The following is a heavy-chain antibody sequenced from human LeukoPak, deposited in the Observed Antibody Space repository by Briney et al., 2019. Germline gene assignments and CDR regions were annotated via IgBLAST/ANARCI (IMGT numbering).Heavy chain of an antibody. V-gene: IGHV4-61*02. J-gene: IGHJ4*02. D-gene: IGHD4-11*01. Sequence: SQTLSLTCTGSGGSISSGSYYWSWIRQPAGKGLEWIGRIYTSGSTNYNPSLKSRVTISVDTSKNQFSLKLSSVTAADTAVYYCARGYDYSNYDAPSDYWGQGTLVAVSS. CDR1: GGSISSGSYY. CDR3: ARGYDYSNYDAPSDY. CDR2: IYTSGST.